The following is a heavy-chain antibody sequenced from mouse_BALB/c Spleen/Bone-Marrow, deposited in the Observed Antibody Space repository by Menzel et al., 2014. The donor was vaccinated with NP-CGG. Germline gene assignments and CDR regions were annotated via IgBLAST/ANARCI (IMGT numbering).Heavy chain of an antibody. D-gene: IGHD2-3*01. V-gene: IGHV1-82*01. CDR2: TYPGDGDT. Sequence: QVQLKESGPELVKPGASVKISCKASGYAFSSSWMNWVKQRPGQGLEWIGRTYPGDGDTKYNGKFKGKATLTADKSSSTAYMQLSSLTSVDSAVYFCARSDGYRDMDYWGQGTSVTVSS. CDR3: ARSDGYRDMDY. CDR1: GYAFSSSW. J-gene: IGHJ4*01.